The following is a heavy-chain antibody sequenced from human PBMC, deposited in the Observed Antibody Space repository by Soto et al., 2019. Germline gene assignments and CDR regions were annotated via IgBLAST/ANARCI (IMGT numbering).Heavy chain of an antibody. Sequence: ASVKVSCKASGYTFTSYDINWVRQAPGQGLEWMGIINPSGGSTSYAQKFQGRVTMTRDTSTSTVYMELSSLRSEDTAVYYCARDGVWFGEPLMGADYYYYYGMDVWGQGTTVTVSS. CDR2: INPSGGST. V-gene: IGHV1-46*01. CDR3: ARDGVWFGEPLMGADYYYYYGMDV. CDR1: GYTFTSYD. D-gene: IGHD3-10*01. J-gene: IGHJ6*02.